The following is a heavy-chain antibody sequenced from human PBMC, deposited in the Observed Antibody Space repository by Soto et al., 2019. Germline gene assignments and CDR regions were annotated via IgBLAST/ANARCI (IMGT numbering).Heavy chain of an antibody. D-gene: IGHD3-3*01. CDR2: IYYSGST. J-gene: IGHJ4*02. CDR1: GGSISSGGYY. V-gene: IGHV4-31*03. CDR3: ARIGFWSGYIDY. Sequence: QVQLQESGPGLVKPSQTLSLTCTVSGGSISSGGYYWSWIRQHPGKGLEWIGYIYYSGSTYYNPSRRSRVTISVDTSKNQFSRKLSSVTAADTAVYYCARIGFWSGYIDYWGQGTLVTVSS.